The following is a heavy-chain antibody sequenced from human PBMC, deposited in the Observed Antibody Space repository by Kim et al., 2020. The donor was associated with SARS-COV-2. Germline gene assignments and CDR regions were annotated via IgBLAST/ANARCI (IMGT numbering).Heavy chain of an antibody. J-gene: IGHJ5*02. CDR1: GFTVSSNY. CDR2: IYSGGST. CDR3: ARDRGSSTSWRGFDP. Sequence: GGSLRLSCAASGFTVSSNYMSWVRQAPGKGLEWVSVIYSGGSTYYADSVKGRFTISRDNSKNTLYLQMNSLRAEDTAVYYCARDRGSSTSWRGFDPWGQGTLVTVSS. V-gene: IGHV3-53*01. D-gene: IGHD2-2*01.